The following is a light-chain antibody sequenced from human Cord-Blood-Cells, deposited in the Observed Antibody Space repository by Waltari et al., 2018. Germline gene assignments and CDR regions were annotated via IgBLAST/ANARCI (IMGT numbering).Light chain of an antibody. CDR1: QGISSY. V-gene: IGKV1-8*01. Sequence: AIRMTQSPSPFSASTGGRVTLTCRASQGISSYLAWYQQKPGKAPKLLIYAASTWQSGVPSRFSGSGSGTDFTLTISCLQSEDFATYYCQQYYSYPESFGQGTKLEIK. J-gene: IGKJ2*03. CDR2: AAS. CDR3: QQYYSYPES.